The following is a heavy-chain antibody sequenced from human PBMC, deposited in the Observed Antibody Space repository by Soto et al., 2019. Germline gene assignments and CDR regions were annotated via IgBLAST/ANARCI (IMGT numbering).Heavy chain of an antibody. CDR1: GYSFTSYW. CDR2: IYPGDSDT. CDR3: ARRAAAHHYYYGMEV. J-gene: IGHJ6*02. Sequence: GESLKISCKGSGYSFTSYWIGWVRQMPGKGLEWMGIIYPGDSDTRYSPSFQGQVTISADKSISTAYLQWSSLKASDTAMYYCARRAAAHHYYYGMEVWGQGKTVTVSS. V-gene: IGHV5-51*01. D-gene: IGHD6-6*01.